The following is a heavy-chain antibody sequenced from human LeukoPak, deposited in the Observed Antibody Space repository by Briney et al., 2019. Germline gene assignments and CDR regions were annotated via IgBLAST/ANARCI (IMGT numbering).Heavy chain of an antibody. D-gene: IGHD1-14*01. J-gene: IGHJ4*02. V-gene: IGHV3-48*01. CDR1: GFTFSSYS. Sequence: GGSLRLSCAASGFTFSSYSMNWVRQAPGKGLEWVSYISSSSSTIYYADSVKGRFTISRDNAENSLYLQMNSLRAEDTAIYYCANTAGYKVYWGQGTLVTVSS. CDR2: ISSSSSTI. CDR3: ANTAGYKVY.